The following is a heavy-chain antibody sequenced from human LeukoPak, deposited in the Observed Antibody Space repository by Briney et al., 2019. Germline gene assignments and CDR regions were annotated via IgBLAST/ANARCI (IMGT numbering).Heavy chain of an antibody. CDR3: ARVGYGGNLYYMGV. CDR1: GFTFSSYA. Sequence: GGSLRLSCAASGFTFSSYAMHWVRQAPGKGLEYDSAISSNGGSTYYANSVKGRFTISRDNSKNTLYLQTGSLRAEDMAVYYCARVGYGGNLYYMGVWGKGTTVTVSS. CDR2: ISSNGGST. J-gene: IGHJ6*03. V-gene: IGHV3-64*01. D-gene: IGHD4-23*01.